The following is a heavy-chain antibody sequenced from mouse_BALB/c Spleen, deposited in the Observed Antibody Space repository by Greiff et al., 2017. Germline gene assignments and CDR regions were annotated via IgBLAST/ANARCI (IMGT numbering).Heavy chain of an antibody. D-gene: IGHD1-1*01. CDR3: ARVRYYYGSSYGSDAMDY. J-gene: IGHJ4*01. CDR1: GFTFSSYA. Sequence: LQQSGGGLVKPGGSLKLSCAASGFTFSSYAMSWVRQTPEKRLEWVASISSGGSTYYPDSVKGRFTISRDNARNILYLQMSSLRSEDTAMYYCARVRYYYGSSYGSDAMDYWGQGTSVTVSS. CDR2: ISSGGST. V-gene: IGHV5-6-5*01.